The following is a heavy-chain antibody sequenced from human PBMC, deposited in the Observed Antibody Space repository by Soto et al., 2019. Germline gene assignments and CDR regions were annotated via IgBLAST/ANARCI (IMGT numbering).Heavy chain of an antibody. J-gene: IGHJ4*02. CDR2: ISYDGSNK. CDR3: ARARLDTPALDY. V-gene: IGHV3-30-3*01. Sequence: QVQLVESGGGVVQPGRSLRLSCAASGFTFSIYAMHWVRHAPGKGLEWVAVISYDGSNKYYADSVKGRFTISRDNSKNTRYLQMNSLRAEDTAVYYCARARLDTPALDYWGQGTLVTVSS. CDR1: GFTFSIYA. D-gene: IGHD2-2*01.